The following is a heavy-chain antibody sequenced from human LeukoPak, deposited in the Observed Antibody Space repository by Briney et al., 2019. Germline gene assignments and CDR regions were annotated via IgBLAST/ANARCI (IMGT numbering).Heavy chain of an antibody. CDR1: GGSISSYY. V-gene: IGHV4-59*01. Sequence: SETLSLTCTVSGGSISSYYWSWIRQPPGKGLEWIGYIYYSGSTSYNPSLKSRVTISVDTSKNQFSLKLSSVTAADTAVYYCARDHVGWFDPWGQGTLVTVSS. CDR2: IYYSGST. CDR3: ARDHVGWFDP. J-gene: IGHJ5*02.